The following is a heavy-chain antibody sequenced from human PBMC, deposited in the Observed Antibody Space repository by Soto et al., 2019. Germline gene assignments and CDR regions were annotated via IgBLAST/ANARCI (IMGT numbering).Heavy chain of an antibody. D-gene: IGHD5-12*01. CDR1: GFSLSTSGVA. CDR3: VHRQYNGYDWGYFDY. J-gene: IGHJ4*02. CDR2: LYWDDDE. V-gene: IGHV2-5*02. Sequence: QITVKESGPTLVKPTQTLTLTCTVSGFSLSTSGVAVAWIRQPPGKALEWLALLYWDDDERYSPPLRSRLTMTKDNSKNQVVLTMTNMDPVDTGTYYCVHRQYNGYDWGYFDYWGQGSLVAVSS.